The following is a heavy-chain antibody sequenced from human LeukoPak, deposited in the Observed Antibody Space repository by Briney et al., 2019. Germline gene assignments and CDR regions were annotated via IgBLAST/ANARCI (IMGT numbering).Heavy chain of an antibody. V-gene: IGHV1-2*02. CDR2: INPNSGGT. CDR1: GYTFTGYF. D-gene: IGHD6-25*01. Sequence: ASVEVSCKASGYTFTGYFMHWVRQAPGQGLEWMGWINPNSGGTSYLQNFQSRVTMTRDTSISTAYMDLSRLRSDDTAVYYCARGRPGDYFDYWGQGTLVTVSS. J-gene: IGHJ4*02. CDR3: ARGRPGDYFDY.